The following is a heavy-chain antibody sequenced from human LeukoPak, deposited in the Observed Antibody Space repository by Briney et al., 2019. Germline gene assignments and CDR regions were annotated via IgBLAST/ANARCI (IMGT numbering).Heavy chain of an antibody. CDR2: IYYSGST. V-gene: IGHV4-61*08. CDR1: GGSISSGDYY. CDR3: ARDLGYYDFWSGYSFDY. J-gene: IGHJ4*02. D-gene: IGHD3-3*01. Sequence: KPSETLSLTCTVSGGSISSGDYYWSWIRQPPGKGLEWIGYIYYSGSTNYNPSLKSRVTISVDTSKNQFSLKLSSVTAADTAVYYCARDLGYYDFWSGYSFDYWGQGTLVTVSS.